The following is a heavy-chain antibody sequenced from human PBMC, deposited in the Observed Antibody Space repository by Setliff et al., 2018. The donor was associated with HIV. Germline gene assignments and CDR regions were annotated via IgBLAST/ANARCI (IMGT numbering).Heavy chain of an antibody. J-gene: IGHJ6*03. V-gene: IGHV3-30*02. CDR2: IRHDGSYA. CDR1: RFTFNDYW. Sequence: GGSLRLSCVASRFTFNDYWMSWVRQAPGKGLEWVAFIRHDGSYAYYADSVKGRFTMSRDNSKNTVSLEMNSLRVEDTGVYYCAKGRRPVDLVSTSIRYYFYMGVWGKGTTVTVSS. CDR3: AKGRRPVDLVSTSIRYYFYMGV. D-gene: IGHD5-12*01.